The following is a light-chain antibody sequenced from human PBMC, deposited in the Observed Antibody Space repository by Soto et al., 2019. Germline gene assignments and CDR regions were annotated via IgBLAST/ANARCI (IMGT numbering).Light chain of an antibody. J-gene: IGLJ3*02. CDR1: STNIGAGYD. V-gene: IGLV1-40*01. Sequence: QSVLTQPPSASGAPGQRVTISCTGSSTNIGAGYDVHWYQQLPGTAPKLLIYGNSKRPSGVPDRFSGSKSGTSASLAITGLRAEDEDDYYCQSYDGSLSGWVFGGGTKLTVL. CDR2: GNS. CDR3: QSYDGSLSGWV.